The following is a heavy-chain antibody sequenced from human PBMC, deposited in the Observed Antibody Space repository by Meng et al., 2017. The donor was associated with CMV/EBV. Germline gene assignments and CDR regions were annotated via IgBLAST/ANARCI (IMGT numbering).Heavy chain of an antibody. CDR3: AREEYSHGLEYYYYGMDV. D-gene: IGHD5-18*01. J-gene: IGHJ6*02. CDR2: IYSGGST. CDR1: GFTVSSNY. Sequence: GESLKISCAASGFTVSSNYMSWVRQAPGKGLEWVSVIYSGGSTYYADSVKGRFTISRDNSKDTLYLQMNSLRAEDTAVYYCAREEYSHGLEYYYYGMDVWGQGTTVTVSS. V-gene: IGHV3-66*01.